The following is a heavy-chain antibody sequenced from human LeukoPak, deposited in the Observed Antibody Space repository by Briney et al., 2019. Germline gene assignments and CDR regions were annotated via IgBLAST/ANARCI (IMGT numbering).Heavy chain of an antibody. Sequence: SETLSLTCAVYCGSFSGYYWSWIRQPPGKGLEWIGEINHSGITNYNPSLRSRATISVDTSKNQFSLKLSSMTTADTAVYYCARGRAAAGYWGQGTLVTVSS. D-gene: IGHD6-13*01. CDR2: INHSGIT. CDR3: ARGRAAAGY. CDR1: CGSFSGYY. V-gene: IGHV4-34*01. J-gene: IGHJ4*02.